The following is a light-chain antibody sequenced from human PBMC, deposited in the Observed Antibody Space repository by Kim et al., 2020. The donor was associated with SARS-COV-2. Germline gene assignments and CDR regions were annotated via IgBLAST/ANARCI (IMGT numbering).Light chain of an antibody. J-gene: IGLJ2*01. V-gene: IGLV2-14*04. CDR1: SRDVCGYNY. CDR3: SSYTSSSTLV. CDR2: DVS. Sequence: GQSITISCTGTSRDVCGYNYVSWYQQHPGKAPKLIIYDVSKRPSGVSNRFSGSKSGNTASLTISGLQAEDEADYYCSSYTSSSTLVFGGGTQLTVL.